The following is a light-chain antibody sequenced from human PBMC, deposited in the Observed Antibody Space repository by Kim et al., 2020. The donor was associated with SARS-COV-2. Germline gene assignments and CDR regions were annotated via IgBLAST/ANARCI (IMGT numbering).Light chain of an antibody. CDR3: HHYGSSPFS. CDR1: QGISSY. CDR2: DAS. V-gene: IGKV3-11*01. J-gene: IGKJ5*01. Sequence: EIVLTQSPATLSLSPGERATLSCRASQGISSYLAWYQQKPGQAPRLLIYDASNRATGIPARFSGSGSGTDFTLTISRLGPEDFAVFYCHHYGSSPFSFGQGTRLEIK.